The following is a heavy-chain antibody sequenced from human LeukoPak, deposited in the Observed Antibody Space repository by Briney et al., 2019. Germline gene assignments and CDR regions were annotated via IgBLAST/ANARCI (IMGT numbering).Heavy chain of an antibody. CDR3: ARDLGGDSR. CDR1: GGSISSYY. V-gene: IGHV4-59*12. Sequence: PSETLSLTCTVSGGSISSYYWSWIRQPPGKGLEWIGYIYYSGSTNYNPSLKSRVTISVDTSKNQFSLKLSSVTAAVTAVYYCARDLGGDSRWGQGTLVTVSS. CDR2: IYYSGST. J-gene: IGHJ4*02. D-gene: IGHD2-21*02.